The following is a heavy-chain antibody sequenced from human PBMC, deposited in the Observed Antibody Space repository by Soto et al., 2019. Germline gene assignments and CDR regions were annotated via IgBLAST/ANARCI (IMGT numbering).Heavy chain of an antibody. CDR3: ARARSITMVRGVISPLGYGMDV. D-gene: IGHD3-10*01. CDR2: IIPIFGTA. Sequence: SVKVSCKASGGTFSSYAISWVRQAPGQGLEWMGGIIPIFGTANYAQKFQGRVTIAADKSTSTAYMELSSLRSEDTAVYYCARARSITMVRGVISPLGYGMDVCGQGTTVSVSS. J-gene: IGHJ6*02. CDR1: GGTFSSYA. V-gene: IGHV1-69*06.